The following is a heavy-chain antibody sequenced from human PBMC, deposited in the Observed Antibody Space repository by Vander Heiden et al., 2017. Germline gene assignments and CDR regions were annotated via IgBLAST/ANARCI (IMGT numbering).Heavy chain of an antibody. CDR1: GGTLSGSY. J-gene: IGHJ4*02. CDR2: IFASGET. Sequence: QVQLQASGPGPERPSGTLSPSGVVYGGTLSGSYWVWIRQPAGKGLEWIGRIFASGETRYNPSLKSRVTMSVDRPKKQFSLELNSVTAADTGVYFCARAREYGDYCDYWGQGTLVAVSS. V-gene: IGHV4-4*07. CDR3: ARAREYGDYCDY. D-gene: IGHD2-8*01.